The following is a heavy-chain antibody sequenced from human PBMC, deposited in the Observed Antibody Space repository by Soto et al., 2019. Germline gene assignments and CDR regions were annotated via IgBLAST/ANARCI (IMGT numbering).Heavy chain of an antibody. V-gene: IGHV3-23*01. CDR1: GFTFSSYA. D-gene: IGHD1-20*01. CDR3: APDRYNWNDEGDDY. Sequence: EVQLLESGGGLVQPGGSLRLSCAASGFTFSSYAMSWVRQAPGKGLEWVSAISGSGGSTYYADSVKGRFTISRDNSKNTLYLQMNSLRAEDTAVYYCAPDRYNWNDEGDDYWGQGTLVTVSS. J-gene: IGHJ4*02. CDR2: ISGSGGST.